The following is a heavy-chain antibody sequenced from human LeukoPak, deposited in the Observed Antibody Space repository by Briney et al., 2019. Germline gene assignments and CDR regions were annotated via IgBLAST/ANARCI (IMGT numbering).Heavy chain of an antibody. J-gene: IGHJ4*02. D-gene: IGHD3-22*01. CDR3: ARGYFDTSGYSNPFDF. CDR1: GDSIGNYY. V-gene: IGHV4-4*09. Sequence: SETLSLTCTVSGDSIGNYYWSWIRQTPGKGVEWIGYIHCSGKTYYNPSLKRRLTISIDTSNNQFSLELNSVTAADTAVYFCARGYFDTSGYSNPFDFWGQGTLVTVSS. CDR2: IHCSGKT.